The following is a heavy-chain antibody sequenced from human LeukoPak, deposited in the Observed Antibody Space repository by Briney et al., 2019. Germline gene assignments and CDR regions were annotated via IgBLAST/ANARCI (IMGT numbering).Heavy chain of an antibody. CDR1: DDSISDYY. CDR3: TRGAGWLIDY. J-gene: IGHJ4*02. CDR2: FHNSGTS. V-gene: IGHV4-59*01. Sequence: SETLSLTCTVSDDSISDYYRGWIRQPPGKGLEWIGYFHNSGTSTYNPSLKSRVTISADTSKNQFSLKPNSLTTADTAVYCCTRGAGWLIDYWGQGILVTVSS. D-gene: IGHD3-16*01.